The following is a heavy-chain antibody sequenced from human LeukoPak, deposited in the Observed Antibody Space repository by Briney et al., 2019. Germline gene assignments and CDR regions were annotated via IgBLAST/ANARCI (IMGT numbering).Heavy chain of an antibody. Sequence: GSLRLSCAASGFTFSSYSMHWVRQAPGKGLEWVSYISSSSSTIYYADSVKGRFTISRDNAKNSLYLQMNSLRAEDTAVYYCAGGLTIPPRFDPWGQGTLVTVSS. CDR1: GFTFSSYS. D-gene: IGHD3-3*01. CDR3: AGGLTIPPRFDP. V-gene: IGHV3-48*01. J-gene: IGHJ5*02. CDR2: ISSSSSTI.